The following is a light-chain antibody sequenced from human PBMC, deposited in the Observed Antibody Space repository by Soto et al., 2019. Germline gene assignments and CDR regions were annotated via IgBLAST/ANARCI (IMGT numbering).Light chain of an antibody. Sequence: DIQMTQSPSTLSASVGDRVTITCRASQSISSWLAWYQQKPGKAPKLLIYKASSLESGVPSRFSGSGSGTELTLTKSSLKNDDFETYYRHYYNSYYTFGQGTTVDIK. CDR1: QSISSW. CDR2: KAS. J-gene: IGKJ2*01. V-gene: IGKV1-5*03. CDR3: HYYNSYYT.